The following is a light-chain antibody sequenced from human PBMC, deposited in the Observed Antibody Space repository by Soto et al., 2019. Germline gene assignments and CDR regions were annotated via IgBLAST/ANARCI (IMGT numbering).Light chain of an antibody. Sequence: DIVLTQSPLSLAVTPGEPASISCRSSESLLFSNGNNYLDWYLQKPGQIPQLLMYLGSTRASGVPDRFSGSGSGTDFTLTISRVEAEDVGIYYCMQSLHNPLTFGGGTRVEI. CDR3: MQSLHNPLT. J-gene: IGKJ4*01. CDR1: ESLLFSNGNNY. CDR2: LGS. V-gene: IGKV2-28*01.